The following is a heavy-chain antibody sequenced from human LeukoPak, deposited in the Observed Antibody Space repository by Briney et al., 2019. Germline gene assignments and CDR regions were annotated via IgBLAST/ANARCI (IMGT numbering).Heavy chain of an antibody. CDR1: GYTLTELS. CDR2: FDPEDGET. Sequence: ASVKVSCKVSGYTLTELSMHWVRQAPGKGLEWMGGFDPEDGETIYAQKFQGRVTMTEDTSTDTAYMELSSLRSEDTAVYYCARGGYCTNGICSTPTSVDYWGQGTLVTVSS. J-gene: IGHJ4*01. CDR3: ARGGYCTNGICSTPTSVDY. D-gene: IGHD2-8*01. V-gene: IGHV1-24*01.